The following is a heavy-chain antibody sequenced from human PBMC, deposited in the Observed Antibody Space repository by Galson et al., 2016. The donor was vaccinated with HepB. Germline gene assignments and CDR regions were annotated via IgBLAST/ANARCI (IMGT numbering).Heavy chain of an antibody. CDR2: TLYVGRNM. J-gene: IGHJ6*02. V-gene: IGHV3-30*04. CDR3: ARDPWKYHDILTGYTSDYYYYGMDV. Sequence: SLRLSCAASGFTLSTYAMHWVRQAPGKGLEWVAVTLYVGRNMYYADSVKGRFTISRYNTKNTLYLQMNSLRAEDTAVYYCARDPWKYHDILTGYTSDYYYYGMDVWGQGTTVTVSS. D-gene: IGHD3-9*01. CDR1: GFTLSTYA.